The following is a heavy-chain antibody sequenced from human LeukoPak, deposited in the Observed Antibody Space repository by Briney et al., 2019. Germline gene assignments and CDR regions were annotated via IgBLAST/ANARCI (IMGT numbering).Heavy chain of an antibody. D-gene: IGHD2-8*01. CDR3: AKASGESYCTNGVCYTDYFDY. V-gene: IGHV3-23*01. J-gene: IGHJ4*02. Sequence: GGSLRLSCAASGFTFSSYAMSWVRQAPGKGLEWVSAISGSGGSTYYADSVKGRFTISRDNSKNTLYLQMNSLRAEDTAVYYCAKASGESYCTNGVCYTDYFDYWGRGTLVTVSS. CDR1: GFTFSSYA. CDR2: ISGSGGST.